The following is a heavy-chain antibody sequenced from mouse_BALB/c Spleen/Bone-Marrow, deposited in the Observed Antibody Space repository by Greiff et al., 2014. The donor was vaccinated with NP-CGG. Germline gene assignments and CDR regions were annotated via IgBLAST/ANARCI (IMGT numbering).Heavy chain of an antibody. J-gene: IGHJ4*01. V-gene: IGHV1S135*01. CDR3: ARRVYYDYYAMDY. CDR1: GYTFTNYN. CDR2: IDPYSGGS. D-gene: IGHD1-1*01. Sequence: EVQLQQSGPELVKPGASVKVSCKASGYTFTNYNMYWVKQSHGKSLEWIGYIDPYSGGSRYNQNFKGKATLTVDKSSSTAYMYLNSLTSEDSAVYYCARRVYYDYYAMDYWGQGTSVTVSS.